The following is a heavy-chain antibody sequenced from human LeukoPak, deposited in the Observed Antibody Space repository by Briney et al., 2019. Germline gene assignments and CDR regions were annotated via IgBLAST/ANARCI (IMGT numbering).Heavy chain of an antibody. CDR1: EFIFSNYD. CDR3: AKTPGDCTGGTCYSFDY. CDR2: ISGSGGGT. J-gene: IGHJ4*02. V-gene: IGHV3-23*01. Sequence: GGSLRLSCEASEFIFSNYDMNWVRQAPGKGLEWVSAISGSGGGTYYADSVKGRFTVSRDNSKNTLYLQMNSLRAEDTAVYYCAKTPGDCTGGTCYSFDYWGQGSLVTVSS. D-gene: IGHD2-15*01.